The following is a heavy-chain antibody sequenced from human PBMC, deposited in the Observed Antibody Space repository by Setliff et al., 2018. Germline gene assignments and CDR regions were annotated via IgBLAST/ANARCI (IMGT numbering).Heavy chain of an antibody. Sequence: PGGSLRLSCAASGFSFSDHYMDWVRQAPGKGLEWVGRSRNKANSYTTQYAASVKGRFTISRDDSTNSLFLQMSSLKTDDTAVYYCAKPQLELRWGFESWGQGTLVTVSS. CDR1: GFSFSDHY. CDR3: AKPQLELRWGFES. D-gene: IGHD1-7*01. J-gene: IGHJ4*02. V-gene: IGHV3-72*01. CDR2: SRNKANSYTT.